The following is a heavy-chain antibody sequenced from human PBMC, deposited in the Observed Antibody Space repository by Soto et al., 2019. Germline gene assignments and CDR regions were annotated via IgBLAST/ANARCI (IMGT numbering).Heavy chain of an antibody. CDR1: GGSISSGNHY. CDR2: IYYSGST. Sequence: QVQLEESGPGLVKPSQTLSLTCTVSGGSISSGNHYWTWIRQPPGKGLEWIGFIYYSGSTNYNPSLESRISMSVDPSKNQFSLRLRSVTAADSAVYYCAREGFTALDVWGQGTTVTVSS. J-gene: IGHJ6*02. V-gene: IGHV4-30-4*01. CDR3: AREGFTALDV.